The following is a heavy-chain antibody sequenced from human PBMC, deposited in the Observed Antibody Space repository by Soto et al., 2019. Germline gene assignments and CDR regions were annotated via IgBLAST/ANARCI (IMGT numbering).Heavy chain of an antibody. CDR1: GFTFDDYA. Sequence: GGSLRLSCAASGFTFDDYAMHWVRQAPGKGLEWVSGISWNSGSIGYADSVKGRFTISRDNAKNSLYLQMNSLRAEDTALYYCAKEQNGAVAGPPTRFDPWGQGTLVTVSS. V-gene: IGHV3-9*01. D-gene: IGHD6-19*01. CDR3: AKEQNGAVAGPPTRFDP. J-gene: IGHJ5*02. CDR2: ISWNSGSI.